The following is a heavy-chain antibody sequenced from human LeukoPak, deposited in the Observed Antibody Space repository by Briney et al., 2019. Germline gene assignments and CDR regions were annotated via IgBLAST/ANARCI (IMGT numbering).Heavy chain of an antibody. Sequence: GASVKVSCKTSGYIFTNNWMHWVRQAPGQGLEWVGVINPTGTSTLYAQNFQGRVTLTRDMSTTTDYMELRSLTSEDTAVYYCARDHSVGDIAWWFDPWGQGTLVSVPS. CDR3: ARDHSVGDIAWWFDP. V-gene: IGHV1-46*01. D-gene: IGHD3-10*01. J-gene: IGHJ5*02. CDR1: GYIFTNNW. CDR2: INPTGTST.